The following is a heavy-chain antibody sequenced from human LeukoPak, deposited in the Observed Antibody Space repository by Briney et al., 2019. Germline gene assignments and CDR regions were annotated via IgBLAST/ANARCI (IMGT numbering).Heavy chain of an antibody. CDR2: ITTNGGSA. D-gene: IGHD6-13*01. J-gene: IGHJ4*02. V-gene: IGHV3-20*04. CDR1: GFTFGDYG. CDR3: ARGEPNPSQKSAAGAH. Sequence: GGSLRLSCAASGFTFGDYGMSWVRQAPGKGLEWVSGITTNGGSAGYADSVKGRFTISRDNAKNSLYLQMNSLRAEDTAVYYCARGEPNPSQKSAAGAHWGQGTLVTVSS.